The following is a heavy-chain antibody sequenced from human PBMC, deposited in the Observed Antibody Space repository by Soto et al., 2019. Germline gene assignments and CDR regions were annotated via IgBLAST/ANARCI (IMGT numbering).Heavy chain of an antibody. CDR1: GYTFTGYY. Sequence: ASVKVSCKASGYTFTGYYMHWLRQAPGQGLEWMGWINPNSGGTNYAQKFQGRVTMTRDTSISTAYMELSRLRSDDMAVYYCARVFGDYDILTGYYTPMDYYYGMDVWGQGTTVTVSS. J-gene: IGHJ6*02. CDR2: INPNSGGT. CDR3: ARVFGDYDILTGYYTPMDYYYGMDV. D-gene: IGHD3-9*01. V-gene: IGHV1-2*02.